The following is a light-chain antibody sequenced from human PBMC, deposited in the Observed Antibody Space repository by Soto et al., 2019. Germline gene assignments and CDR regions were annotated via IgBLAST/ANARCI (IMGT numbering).Light chain of an antibody. J-gene: IGKJ3*01. V-gene: IGKV3-20*01. Sequence: EVVLTQSPGTLSLSPGESATLSCRASQGVTTAYLAWYQHKPGQAPRLLIYGASNRATGIPDRFSGSGSGTDFTLTISRLEPEDFAVYSCQQYGASPLFTFGPGTKVDLK. CDR1: QGVTTAY. CDR3: QQYGASPLFT. CDR2: GAS.